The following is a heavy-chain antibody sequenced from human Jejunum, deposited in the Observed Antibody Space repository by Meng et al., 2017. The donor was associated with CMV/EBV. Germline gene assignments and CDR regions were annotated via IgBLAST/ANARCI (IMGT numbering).Heavy chain of an antibody. CDR1: GGSLSNYY. V-gene: IGHV4-59*01. Sequence: SGGSLSNYYWSWIRQSPGKGLEWIGYIHSSGPTSYNPSLKSRVSMSLDTSKNRFSLKLTSVTAADTAVYYCARDRGYSHGYELAYWGQGTLVTVSS. D-gene: IGHD5-12*01. CDR2: IHSSGPT. CDR3: ARDRGYSHGYELAY. J-gene: IGHJ4*02.